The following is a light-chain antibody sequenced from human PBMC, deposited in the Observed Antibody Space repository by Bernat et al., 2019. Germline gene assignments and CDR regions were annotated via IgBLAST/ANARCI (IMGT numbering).Light chain of an antibody. V-gene: IGKV3-20*01. Sequence: ETVLTQSPGTLSLSPGERATLSCRASQSVNSNFLAWYQQKPGQAPSLLIYGSSGRATGIPDRFSGSGSGTDFTLAISRVEPEDFAVYYCQQYGSSPRTFGQGTKVEIK. CDR2: GSS. J-gene: IGKJ1*01. CDR3: QQYGSSPRT. CDR1: QSVNSNF.